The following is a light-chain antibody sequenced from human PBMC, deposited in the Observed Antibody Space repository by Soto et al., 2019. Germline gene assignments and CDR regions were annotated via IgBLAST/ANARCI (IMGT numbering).Light chain of an antibody. CDR3: QQYGSSPTT. CDR1: QSVSSSY. J-gene: IGKJ1*01. V-gene: IGKV3-20*01. Sequence: EIVLTQSPGTLSLSPWERATLSCRASQSVSSSYLAWYQQKPGQAPRLLIYGASSRATGIPDRCSGSGSGTDFTLTISRLEPEDVAVYYCQQYGSSPTTFGQGTKVDIK. CDR2: GAS.